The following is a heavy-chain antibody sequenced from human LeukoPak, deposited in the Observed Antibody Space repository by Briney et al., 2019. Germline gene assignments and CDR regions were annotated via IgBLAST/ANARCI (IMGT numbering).Heavy chain of an antibody. J-gene: IGHJ6*03. D-gene: IGHD3-10*01. CDR1: GFTFSSYE. V-gene: IGHV3-48*03. CDR2: ISGSGSTI. Sequence: GGSLRLSCAAPGFTFSSYEMNWVRQAPGKGLEWISYISGSGSTIYYADSVKGRFTISRDNARSSLYLQLNSLRAEDTAVYYCAKGHTMVRGVIGNYMDVWGKGTTVTISS. CDR3: AKGHTMVRGVIGNYMDV.